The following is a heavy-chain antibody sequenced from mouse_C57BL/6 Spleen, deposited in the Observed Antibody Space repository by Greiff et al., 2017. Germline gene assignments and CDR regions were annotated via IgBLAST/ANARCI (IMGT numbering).Heavy chain of an antibody. Sequence: VQLQESGAELVRPGASVTLSCKASGYTFTDYEMHWVKQTPVPGLEWIGAIDPETGGTASNQKLQGKAILTADTSSSTAYMELHSLTSEDSAVYYCTRPYYYGSSPHWYFDVWGTGTTVTVSS. CDR2: IDPETGGT. V-gene: IGHV1-15*01. D-gene: IGHD1-1*01. CDR3: TRPYYYGSSPHWYFDV. J-gene: IGHJ1*03. CDR1: GYTFTDYE.